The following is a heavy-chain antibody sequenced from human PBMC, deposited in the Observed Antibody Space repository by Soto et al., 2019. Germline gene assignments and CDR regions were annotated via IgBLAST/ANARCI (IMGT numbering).Heavy chain of an antibody. CDR3: ARDEGNWNWFDP. D-gene: IGHD1-1*01. Sequence: EVQLVESGGGLVKPGGSLRLSCAASGFTVSSNYMSWVRQAPGKGLEWVSVIYSGGSTYYADSVKGRFTISRDNSKNTLDLQMNSLRAEDPAVYYCARDEGNWNWFDPWGQGTLVTVSS. J-gene: IGHJ5*02. V-gene: IGHV3-66*01. CDR1: GFTVSSNY. CDR2: IYSGGST.